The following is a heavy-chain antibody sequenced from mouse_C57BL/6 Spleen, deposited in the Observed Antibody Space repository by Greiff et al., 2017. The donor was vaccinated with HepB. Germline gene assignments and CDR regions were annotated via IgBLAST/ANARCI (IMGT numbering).Heavy chain of an antibody. Sequence: QVTLKVSGPGILQPSQTLSLTCSFSGFSLSTFGMGVGWIRQPSGKGLEWLAHIWWDDDKYYNPALKSRLTISKDTSKNQVFLTIANVDTADTATYYCAQIVPGSSSEYYFDYWGQGTTLTVSS. CDR3: AQIVPGSSSEYYFDY. D-gene: IGHD1-1*01. J-gene: IGHJ2*01. CDR2: IWWDDDK. V-gene: IGHV8-8*01. CDR1: GFSLSTFGMG.